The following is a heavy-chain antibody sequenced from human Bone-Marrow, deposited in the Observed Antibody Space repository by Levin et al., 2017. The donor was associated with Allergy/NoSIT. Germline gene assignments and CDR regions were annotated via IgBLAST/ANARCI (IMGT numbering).Heavy chain of an antibody. Sequence: GGSLRLSCAASGFTFSSYGMHWVRQAPGKGLEWVAVIWYDGSNKYYADSVKGRFTISRDNSKNTLYLQMNSLRAEDTAVYYCAREPYDILTGIPIYYYDDGMDVWGQGTTVTVSS. CDR2: IWYDGSNK. CDR3: AREPYDILTGIPIYYYDDGMDV. D-gene: IGHD3-9*01. J-gene: IGHJ6*02. CDR1: GFTFSSYG. V-gene: IGHV3-33*01.